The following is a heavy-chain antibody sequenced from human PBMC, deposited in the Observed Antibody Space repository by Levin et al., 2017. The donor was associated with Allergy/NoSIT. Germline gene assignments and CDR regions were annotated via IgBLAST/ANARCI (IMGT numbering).Heavy chain of an antibody. CDR1: GFTFSSYS. CDR2: ISSSSSYI. V-gene: IGHV3-21*01. Sequence: GGSLRLSCAASGFTFSSYSMNWVRQAPGKGLEWVSSISSSSSYIYYADSVKGRFTISRDNAKNSLYLQMNSLRAEDTAVYYCARGPPVTIFGVVTFDYWGQGTLVTVSS. D-gene: IGHD3-3*01. J-gene: IGHJ4*02. CDR3: ARGPPVTIFGVVTFDY.